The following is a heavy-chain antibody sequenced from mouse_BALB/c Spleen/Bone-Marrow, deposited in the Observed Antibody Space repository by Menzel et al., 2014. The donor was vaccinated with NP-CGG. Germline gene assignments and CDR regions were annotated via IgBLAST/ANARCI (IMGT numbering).Heavy chain of an antibody. J-gene: IGHJ4*01. D-gene: IGHD2-4*01. V-gene: IGHV2-6-7*01. CDR3: ARDSFLITRALDY. Sequence: VQLQESGPGLVAPSQSLSITCTVSGFSLTGYGVSWVRQSPGKGLEWLGMIWGDGSTDYNSALKSRLSISKDNSKSQVFVKMNSLQTDDTAKYYCARDSFLITRALDYWGQGTSVTVSS. CDR2: IWGDGST. CDR1: GFSLTGYG.